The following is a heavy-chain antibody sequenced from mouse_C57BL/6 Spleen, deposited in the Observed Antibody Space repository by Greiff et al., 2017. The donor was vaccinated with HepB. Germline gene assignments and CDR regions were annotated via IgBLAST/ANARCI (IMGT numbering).Heavy chain of an antibody. V-gene: IGHV5-4*01. CDR1: GFTFSSYA. CDR2: ISDGGSYT. CDR3: ARDQDYYGSKFDY. D-gene: IGHD1-1*01. J-gene: IGHJ3*01. Sequence: EVQVVESGGGLVKPGGSLKLSCAASGFTFSSYAMSWVRQTPEKRLEWVATISDGGSYTYYPDNVKGRFTISRDNDKNNLYLQMSKLKSEDTAMYYSARDQDYYGSKFDYWGKGTLVTVSA.